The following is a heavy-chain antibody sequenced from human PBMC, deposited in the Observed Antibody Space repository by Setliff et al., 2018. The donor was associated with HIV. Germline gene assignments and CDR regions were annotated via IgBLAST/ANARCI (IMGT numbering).Heavy chain of an antibody. CDR2: IYSGGST. Sequence: GGSLRLSCAASGFTFSNYAMSRVRQAPGKGLEWVSVIYSGGSTYYADSVKGRFTISRENAKNSLYLQMNSLRAGDTAVYYCTRRAGYTSSWYREDYYYMDVWGKGTTVTVSS. CDR1: GFTFSNYA. V-gene: IGHV3-66*04. D-gene: IGHD6-13*01. CDR3: TRRAGYTSSWYREDYYYMDV. J-gene: IGHJ6*03.